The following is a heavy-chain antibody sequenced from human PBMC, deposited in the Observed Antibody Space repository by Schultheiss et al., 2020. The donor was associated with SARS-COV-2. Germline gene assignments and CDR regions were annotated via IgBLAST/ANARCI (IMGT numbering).Heavy chain of an antibody. V-gene: IGHV3-30*07. CDR1: GFTFSSYA. Sequence: GESLKISCAASGFTFSSYAMHWVRQAPGKGLEWVAVISYDGSNKYYADSVKGRFTISRDNSKNTLYLQMNSLRAEDTAVYYCARGGVLYYYYYGMDVWGQGTTVTVSS. CDR2: ISYDGSNK. CDR3: ARGGVLYYYYYGMDV. D-gene: IGHD3-10*01. J-gene: IGHJ6*02.